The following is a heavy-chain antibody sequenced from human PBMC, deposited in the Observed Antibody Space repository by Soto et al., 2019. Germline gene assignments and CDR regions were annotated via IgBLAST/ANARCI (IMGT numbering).Heavy chain of an antibody. Sequence: QVQLVESGGGLAKPGGSLRLSCAATGFTFSDYYMTWVRQAPGKGLEWVSYISSRGTTIYYAASVKGRFTITRHNAKNSLYLQMNSLRAEDTAVYYCARDGGSGWPLDYWGQGTLVAVSS. CDR3: ARDGGSGWPLDY. V-gene: IGHV3-11*01. CDR2: ISSRGTTI. D-gene: IGHD6-19*01. J-gene: IGHJ4*02. CDR1: GFTFSDYY.